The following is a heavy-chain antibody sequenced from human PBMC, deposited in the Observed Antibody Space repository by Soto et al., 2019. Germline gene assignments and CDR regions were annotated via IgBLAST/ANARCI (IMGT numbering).Heavy chain of an antibody. Sequence: EVQLVESGGGLVQPGRSLRLSCAASGFTFDDYAMYWVRQAPGKGLEWVSGISWNSGSIGDADSVKGRFTISRDNAKNFLYLQMNSLRAEDTALYYCAKDTNSGSTHWYFDLWGRGTLVTVSS. D-gene: IGHD1-26*01. CDR1: GFTFDDYA. CDR3: AKDTNSGSTHWYFDL. CDR2: ISWNSGSI. J-gene: IGHJ2*01. V-gene: IGHV3-9*01.